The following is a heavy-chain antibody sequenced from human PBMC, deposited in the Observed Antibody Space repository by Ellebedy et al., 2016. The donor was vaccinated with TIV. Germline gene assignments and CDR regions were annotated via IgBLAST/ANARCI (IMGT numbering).Heavy chain of an antibody. CDR2: LYYSGIT. CDR3: ARSRPHYDSSGFYYSQYHFYPLDV. D-gene: IGHD3-22*01. CDR1: GDSISSYY. V-gene: IGHV4-59*01. Sequence: MPSETLSLTCSVSGDSISSYYWGWIRQPPGKGLEWIGYLYYSGITKYNPSLTSRVTISVDTSKNQFSLKLSSVTAADTAVYYCARSRPHYDSSGFYYSQYHFYPLDVWGQGTTVTVS. J-gene: IGHJ6*02.